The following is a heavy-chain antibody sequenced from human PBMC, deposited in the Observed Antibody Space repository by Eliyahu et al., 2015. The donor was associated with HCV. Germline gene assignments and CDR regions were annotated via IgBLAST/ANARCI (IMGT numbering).Heavy chain of an antibody. CDR2: VSHSGST. CDR3: ASGRSRRFGELVPAY. Sequence: QVQLQQWGAGLVKPSETLSLTCAVYGGAFSSYYWSWIXQPPGKGXEWIGEVSHSGSTNYNASLKSRVTISVDRSKNQFSLKLRSVTAADTAVYYCASGRSRRFGELVPAYWGQGTLVTVSS. CDR1: GGAFSSYY. V-gene: IGHV4-34*01. D-gene: IGHD3-10*01. J-gene: IGHJ4*02.